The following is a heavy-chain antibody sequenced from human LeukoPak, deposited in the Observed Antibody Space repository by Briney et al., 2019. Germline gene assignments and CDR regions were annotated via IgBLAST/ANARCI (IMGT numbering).Heavy chain of an antibody. CDR2: IYPGDSDT. D-gene: IGHD3-3*01. J-gene: IGHJ5*02. Sequence: GESLKISCKGSGYSFTSYWIGWVRQMPGKGLEWMGIIYPGDSDTRYSPSFQGQVTISADKSISTAYLQWSSLKASDTAMYYCARFGVGLRFLEWSGWFDPWGQGTLVTVSS. CDR1: GYSFTSYW. CDR3: ARFGVGLRFLEWSGWFDP. V-gene: IGHV5-51*01.